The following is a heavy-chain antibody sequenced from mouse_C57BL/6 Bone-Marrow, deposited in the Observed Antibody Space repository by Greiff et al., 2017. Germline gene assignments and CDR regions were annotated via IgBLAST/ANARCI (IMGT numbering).Heavy chain of an antibody. Sequence: QVQLQQSGAELVRPGTSVKVSCKASGYAFTNYLIEWVKQRPGQGLEWIGVINPGSGGTNYNEKFKGKATLTADKSSSTAYMQLRSLTSEDSAVYFCERTKMWHSGCSYWGQGTRVSV. CDR3: ERTKMWHSGCSY. J-gene: IGHJ3*01. CDR1: GYAFTNYL. V-gene: IGHV1-54*01. CDR2: INPGSGGT. D-gene: IGHD3-1*01.